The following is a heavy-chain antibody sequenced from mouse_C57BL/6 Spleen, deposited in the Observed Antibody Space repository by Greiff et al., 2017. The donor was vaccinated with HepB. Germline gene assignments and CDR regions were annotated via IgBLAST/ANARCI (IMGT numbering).Heavy chain of an antibody. Sequence: DVHLVESGGGLVKPGGSLKLSCAASGFTFSDYGMHWVRQAPEKGLEWVAYISSGSSTIYYADTVKGRFTISRDNAKNTLFLQMTSLRSEDTAMYYCARDYYGSLYAMDYWGQGTSVTVSS. CDR1: GFTFSDYG. CDR2: ISSGSSTI. V-gene: IGHV5-17*01. D-gene: IGHD1-1*01. J-gene: IGHJ4*01. CDR3: ARDYYGSLYAMDY.